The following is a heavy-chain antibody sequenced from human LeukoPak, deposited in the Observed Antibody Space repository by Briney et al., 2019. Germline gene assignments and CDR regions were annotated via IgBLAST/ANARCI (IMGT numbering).Heavy chain of an antibody. J-gene: IGHJ4*02. CDR2: ISASGSRT. CDR1: GFVLSNYA. CDR3: TRESGSGNYYYDY. V-gene: IGHV3-23*01. Sequence: PGGSLRLSCAASGFVLSNYAMSWVRQAPGKGLEWVSTISASGSRTYYTDSVKGRFSISRDNSRNTMYLQMDSLRAEDTAVYYCTRESGSGNYYYDYWGQGTLVTVSS. D-gene: IGHD3-10*01.